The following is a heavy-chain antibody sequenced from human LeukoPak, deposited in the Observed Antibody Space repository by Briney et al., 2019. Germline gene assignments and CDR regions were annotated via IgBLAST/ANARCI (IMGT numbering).Heavy chain of an antibody. D-gene: IGHD2-15*01. V-gene: IGHV3-23*01. Sequence: GGSLRLSCAASGLTFSTYAMGWVRQAPGKGLEWVSAISGSDAGTYYADSVKGRFTIFRDNSKNTLYLQMNILRAEDTAMYYCAKAASGRCTGAICYALDYWGQGTLVTVSS. CDR3: AKAASGRCTGAICYALDY. CDR1: GLTFSTYA. J-gene: IGHJ4*02. CDR2: ISGSDAGT.